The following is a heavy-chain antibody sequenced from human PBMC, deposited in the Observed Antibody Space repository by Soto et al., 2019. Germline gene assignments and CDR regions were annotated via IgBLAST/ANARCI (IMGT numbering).Heavy chain of an antibody. J-gene: IGHJ6*02. CDR1: GGTFSSYA. V-gene: IGHV1-69*13. Sequence: SVKVSCKASGGTFSSYAISWVRQAPGQGLEWMGGIIPIFGTANYAQKFQGRVTITADESTSTAYMELSSLRSEDTAVYYCARDQRFGELLSNYYYYYGMDVWGQGTTVTVSS. CDR3: ARDQRFGELLSNYYYYYGMDV. D-gene: IGHD3-10*01. CDR2: IIPIFGTA.